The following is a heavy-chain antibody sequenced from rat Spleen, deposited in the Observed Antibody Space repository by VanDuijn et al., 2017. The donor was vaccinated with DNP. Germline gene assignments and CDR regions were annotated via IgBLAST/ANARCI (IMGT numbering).Heavy chain of an antibody. D-gene: IGHD3-6*01. Sequence: QVQLKESGPGPVQPSQTLSLTCTVSGFSLTSYNVHWVRQPTGKGLEWMGIIWTGGATDYNSALKSRLSISRDTSKSQVFLKMNSLQTEDIATYYCARGGRSGHIADFDYWGQGVLVTVSS. CDR3: ARGGRSGHIADFDY. CDR1: GFSLTSYN. CDR2: IWTGGAT. V-gene: IGHV2-30*01. J-gene: IGHJ2*01.